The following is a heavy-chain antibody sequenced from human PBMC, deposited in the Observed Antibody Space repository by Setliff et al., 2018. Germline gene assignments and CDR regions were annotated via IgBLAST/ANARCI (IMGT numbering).Heavy chain of an antibody. CDR3: ARLPGYCNGGNCYGYYTFDI. V-gene: IGHV4-39*01. CDR2: INYSGIT. J-gene: IGHJ3*02. D-gene: IGHD2-15*01. CDR1: GASLSSSSYY. Sequence: TLSLTCSVSGASLSSSSYYWGWIRQPPGKGLEWIGSINYSGITYYSPSLKSRVIVSVDTSKNQFSLKLSSVTAADTAVYYCARLPGYCNGGNCYGYYTFDIWGQGTMVTVSS.